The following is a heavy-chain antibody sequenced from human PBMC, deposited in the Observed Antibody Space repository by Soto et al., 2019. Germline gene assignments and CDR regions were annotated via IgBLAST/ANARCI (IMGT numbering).Heavy chain of an antibody. D-gene: IGHD6-19*01. J-gene: IGHJ4*02. CDR2: LSASGSNT. CDR1: GFTFSNHA. Sequence: EVQLLESGGVLVQPGGSLRLSCAASGFTFSNHAMSWVRQAPGKGLEWVSGLSASGSNTYYADSVKGRFTISRDNPKNILYLQIHSLRAEDTALYYCARRMAFTTGWYFDYWGQGTLVTVAS. CDR3: ARRMAFTTGWYFDY. V-gene: IGHV3-23*01.